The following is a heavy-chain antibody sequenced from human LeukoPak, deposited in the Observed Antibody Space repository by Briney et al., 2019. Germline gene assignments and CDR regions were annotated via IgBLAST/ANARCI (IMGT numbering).Heavy chain of an antibody. V-gene: IGHV4-59*13. CDR2: IFYTESA. CDR3: ARRGGSPLGAFDI. J-gene: IGHJ3*02. Sequence: SETLSLTCSVSGASITSYYWSWIRQPPGKGLECIGYIFYTESANYNPSLKSRVTISVDTSKNQFSLRLTSVTAADTAVYYCARRGGSPLGAFDIWGQGTVVTVSS. CDR1: GASITSYY. D-gene: IGHD1-26*01.